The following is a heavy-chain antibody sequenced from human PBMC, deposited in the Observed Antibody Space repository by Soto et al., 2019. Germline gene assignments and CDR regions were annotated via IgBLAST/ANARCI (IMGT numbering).Heavy chain of an antibody. Sequence: GGSLRLSCAASGFTFSSYSMNWVRQAPGKGLKWVSYISSSSSTIYYADSVKGRFTISRVNAMNSLYLQMNSLRAEDTAVYYCAGEADYLNWFDPWGQGTLVTVSS. CDR1: GFTFSSYS. CDR2: ISSSSSTI. V-gene: IGHV3-48*01. J-gene: IGHJ5*02. D-gene: IGHD4-17*01. CDR3: AGEADYLNWFDP.